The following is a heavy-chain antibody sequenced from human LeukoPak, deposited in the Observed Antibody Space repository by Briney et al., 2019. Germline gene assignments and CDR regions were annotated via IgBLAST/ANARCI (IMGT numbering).Heavy chain of an antibody. CDR2: IYYSGST. D-gene: IGHD6-19*01. V-gene: IGHV4-59*01. CDR3: ARGLPGYSGGDDAFDF. J-gene: IGHJ3*01. Sequence: PSETLPLTCTVSGGSITSYYWTWIRQPPGKGLEWIGYIYYSGSTNYNPSLKSRVTISVDTSKNQFSLKLSSVTAADTAMYYCARGLPGYSGGDDAFDFWGQGTVVTVS. CDR1: GGSITSYY.